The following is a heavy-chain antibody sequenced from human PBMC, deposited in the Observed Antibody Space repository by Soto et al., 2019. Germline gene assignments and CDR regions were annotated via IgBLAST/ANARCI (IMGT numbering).Heavy chain of an antibody. D-gene: IGHD4-4*01. J-gene: IGHJ4*02. CDR3: TRRVRSTGLLDY. CDR1: NGSISNSGSY. V-gene: IGHV4-39*01. Sequence: SETLSLTCIVSNGSISNSGSYWGWIRQPPGKRLEWIGSVYHTGSTYYNSSLKSRVSISIDTSKNQFSLTLNSVTAADTAVYYCTRRVRSTGLLDYWGQGALVTVSS. CDR2: VYHTGST.